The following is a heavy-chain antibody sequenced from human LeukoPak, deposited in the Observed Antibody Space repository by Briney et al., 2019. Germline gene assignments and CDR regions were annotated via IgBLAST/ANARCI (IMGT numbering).Heavy chain of an antibody. CDR3: ARLYYDFWSGYNWFDP. CDR2: IYYSGTN. CDR1: GVSISSYY. J-gene: IGHJ5*02. Sequence: PSETLSLTGTVSGVSISSYYWSWIRQPPGKGLKWRVYIYYSGTNNYHPSLKRRVTISVSTSKNQFSLKLSSVTAADTAVYYCARLYYDFWSGYNWFDPSGQGTLATVPS. D-gene: IGHD3-3*01. V-gene: IGHV4-59*01.